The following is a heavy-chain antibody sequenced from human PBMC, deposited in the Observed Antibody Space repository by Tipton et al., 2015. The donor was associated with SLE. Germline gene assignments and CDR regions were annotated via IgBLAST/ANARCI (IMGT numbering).Heavy chain of an antibody. J-gene: IGHJ4*02. CDR2: IYTSGST. CDR1: GGSISSYY. Sequence: TLSLTCTVSGGSISSYYWSWIRQPPGKGLEWIGYIYTSGSTNYNPSLKSRVTISVDTSKNQFSLKLSSVTAADTAVYYCASSPYSSSWYYFDYWGQGTLVTVSS. D-gene: IGHD6-13*01. V-gene: IGHV4-4*08. CDR3: ASSPYSSSWYYFDY.